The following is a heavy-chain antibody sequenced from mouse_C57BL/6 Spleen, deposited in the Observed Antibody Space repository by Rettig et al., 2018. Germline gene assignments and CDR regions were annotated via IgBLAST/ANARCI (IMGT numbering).Heavy chain of an antibody. CDR2: IDPETGGT. CDR3: TRDYGSSSYAMDY. V-gene: IGHV1-15*01. Sequence: QVQLQQSGAALVRPGASVTLSCTASRYPFTDYEMHWVKQTPVHGLEWIGAIDPETGGTAYNQKFKGKAILTADKSSSTAYMELRSLTSEDSAVYYCTRDYGSSSYAMDYWGQGTSVTVSS. J-gene: IGHJ4*01. CDR1: RYPFTDYE. D-gene: IGHD1-1*01.